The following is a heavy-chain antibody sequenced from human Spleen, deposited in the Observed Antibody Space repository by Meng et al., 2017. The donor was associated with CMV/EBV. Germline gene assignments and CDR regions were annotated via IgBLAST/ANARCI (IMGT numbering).Heavy chain of an antibody. D-gene: IGHD4-11*01. CDR1: GGTVGTKA. CDR2: IIPILGST. CDR3: AKYSRLDKGFDH. J-gene: IGHJ4*02. Sequence: SCAPSGGTVGTKAFTWVRQDPGHGLEWMGGIIPILGSTDYATGFQGRVTVTTDESTNTAYMELRSLTYEDTAVYYCAKYSRLDKGFDHWGQGTLVTVSS. V-gene: IGHV1-69*05.